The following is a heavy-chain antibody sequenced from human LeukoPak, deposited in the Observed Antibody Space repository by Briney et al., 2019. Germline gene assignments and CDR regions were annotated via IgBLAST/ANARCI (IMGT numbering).Heavy chain of an antibody. D-gene: IGHD3-3*01. CDR2: INHSGST. J-gene: IGHJ6*02. Sequence: PSETLSLTCAVYGGSFSGYYWSWIRQPPGKGLEWIGEINHSGSTNYNPSLKSRVTISVDTSKNQFSLKLSSVTAADTAVYYCARGSRRLYHDFWSGRPMDVWGQGTTVTVSS. V-gene: IGHV4-34*01. CDR1: GGSFSGYY. CDR3: ARGSRRLYHDFWSGRPMDV.